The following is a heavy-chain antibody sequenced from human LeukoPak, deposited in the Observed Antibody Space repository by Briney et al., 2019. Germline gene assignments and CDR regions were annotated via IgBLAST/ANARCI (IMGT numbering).Heavy chain of an antibody. J-gene: IGHJ4*02. CDR3: ARQGYYSDRSGYYPDFLDY. CDR2: IYPGDSDT. V-gene: IGHV5-51*01. CDR1: GYSFTTYW. D-gene: IGHD3-22*01. Sequence: GESLKSSCKGFGYSFTTYWIGWVRQMAGKGLEWMGIIYPGDSDTRYSPSFQGRVTISADKSISTAYLQWSSLKASDTAMYYCARQGYYSDRSGYYPDFLDYWRQGTLVPVSS.